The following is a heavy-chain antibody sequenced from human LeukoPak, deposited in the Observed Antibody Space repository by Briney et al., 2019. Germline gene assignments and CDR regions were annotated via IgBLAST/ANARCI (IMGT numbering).Heavy chain of an antibody. CDR2: IYSSGST. J-gene: IGHJ4*02. CDR1: GGSISSGSYY. Sequence: SSETLSLTCTVSGGSISSGSYYWNWIRQPAGKGLEWIGRIYSSGSTNYNPSLKSRVTISVDTSKNQFSLKLSSVTAADAAVYYCARDRDDYVWGSYRPLDYWGQGTLVTVSS. D-gene: IGHD3-16*02. V-gene: IGHV4-61*02. CDR3: ARDRDDYVWGSYRPLDY.